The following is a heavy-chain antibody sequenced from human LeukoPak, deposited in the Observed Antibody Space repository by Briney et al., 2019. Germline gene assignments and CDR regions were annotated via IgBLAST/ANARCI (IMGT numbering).Heavy chain of an antibody. Sequence: SETLSLICTVSGDSITNFYWSWIPQHPGKGLEFIGYIFHSGNTNYNPSLESRVTISVDTSKNQFSLKLSSVTAADTAVYYCARDTMVRGVRSFFNGMDVWGQGTTVTVSS. CDR3: ARDTMVRGVRSFFNGMDV. CDR1: GDSITNFY. CDR2: IFHSGNT. D-gene: IGHD3-10*01. J-gene: IGHJ6*02. V-gene: IGHV4-59*12.